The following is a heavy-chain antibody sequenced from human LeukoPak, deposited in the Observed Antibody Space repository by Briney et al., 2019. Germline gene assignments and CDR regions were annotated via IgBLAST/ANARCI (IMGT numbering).Heavy chain of an antibody. CDR1: GFSFRGYG. V-gene: IGHV3-30*18. D-gene: IGHD3-10*01. CDR2: ISNDGKAQ. CDR3: VKEFGAFRHFDY. Sequence: TGGSLRLSCAASGFSFRGYGMHWVRQAPGKGLERVAGISNDGKAQSYVDSVKGRFTISRDNSKNTLDLQMNSLGGDDTAVYYCVKEFGAFRHFDYWGQGTLVTVSS. J-gene: IGHJ4*02.